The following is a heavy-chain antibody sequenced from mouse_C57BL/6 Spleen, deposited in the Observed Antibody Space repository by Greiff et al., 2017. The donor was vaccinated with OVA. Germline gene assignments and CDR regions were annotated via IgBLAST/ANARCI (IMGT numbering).Heavy chain of an antibody. CDR3: AREYYGYYEGAMDY. CDR2: ISYDGSN. CDR1: GYSITSGYY. Sequence: EVKLMESGPGLVKPSQSLSLTCSVTGYSITSGYYWNWIRQFPGNKLEWMGYISYDGSNNYNPSLKNRISITRDTSKNQFFLKLNSVTTEDTATYYCAREYYGYYEGAMDYWGQGTSVTVSS. V-gene: IGHV3-6*01. J-gene: IGHJ4*01. D-gene: IGHD2-3*01.